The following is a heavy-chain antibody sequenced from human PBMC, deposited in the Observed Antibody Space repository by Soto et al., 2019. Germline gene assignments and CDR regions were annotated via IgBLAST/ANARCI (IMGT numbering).Heavy chain of an antibody. CDR2: INPSGGST. J-gene: IGHJ6*03. CDR3: ARDPEATSPVYYMDV. Sequence: ASVKVSCKASGYTFTSYYMHWVRQAPGQGLEWMGIINPSGGSTSYAQKFQGRVTITTDKSTSTVYMELSSLRSEDTAVYYCARDPEATSPVYYMDVWGKGTTVTVS. V-gene: IGHV1-46*01. D-gene: IGHD1-26*01. CDR1: GYTFTSYY.